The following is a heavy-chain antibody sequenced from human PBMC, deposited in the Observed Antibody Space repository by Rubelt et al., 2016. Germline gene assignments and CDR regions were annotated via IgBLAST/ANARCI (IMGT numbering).Heavy chain of an antibody. D-gene: IGHD2-8*01. J-gene: IGHJ5*02. CDR2: ISSSSSYI. Sequence: GGLVKPGGSLRLSCAASGFTFSSYSMNWVRQAPGKGLEWVSSISSSSSYIYYADSVKGRFTISRDNAKNSLYLQMNSLRAEDTAVYYCARGIPHCTNGVCLGDPWGQGTLVTVSS. CDR1: GFTFSSYS. CDR3: ARGIPHCTNGVCLGDP. V-gene: IGHV3-21*01.